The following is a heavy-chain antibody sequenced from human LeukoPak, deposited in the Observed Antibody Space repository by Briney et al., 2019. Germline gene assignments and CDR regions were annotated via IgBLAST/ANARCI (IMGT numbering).Heavy chain of an antibody. CDR3: ASGPPLGRDFWSGYSGFDY. CDR2: IIPIFGTA. J-gene: IGHJ4*02. D-gene: IGHD3-3*01. CDR1: GGTFSSYA. Sequence: ASVKVSCKASGGTFSSYAISWVRQAPGQGLEWMGGIIPIFGTANYAQKFQGRVAITADESTSTAYMELSSLRSEDTAVYYCASGPPLGRDFWSGYSGFDYWGQGTLVTVSS. V-gene: IGHV1-69*13.